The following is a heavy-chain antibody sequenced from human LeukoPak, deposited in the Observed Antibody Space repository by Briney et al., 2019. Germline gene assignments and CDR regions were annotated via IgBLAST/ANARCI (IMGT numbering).Heavy chain of an antibody. CDR3: ARGHGSEDFEY. CDR1: GFTFSYNS. Sequence: GGSLRLSCAASGFTFSYNSMNWVRQAPGKGLEWVSYISSSGSTIYYADSVKGRFTISRDNAKNSLSLQMNSLRAEDTAVYYCARGHGSEDFEYWGQGTLVTVSS. D-gene: IGHD3-10*01. V-gene: IGHV3-48*01. J-gene: IGHJ4*02. CDR2: ISSSGSTI.